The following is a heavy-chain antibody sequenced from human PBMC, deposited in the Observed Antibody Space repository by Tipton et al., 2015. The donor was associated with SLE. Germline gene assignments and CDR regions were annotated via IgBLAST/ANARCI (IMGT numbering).Heavy chain of an antibody. J-gene: IGHJ4*02. Sequence: TLSLTCAVYGGSFSGYYWSWIRQPPGKGLEWIGEINHSGSTNYNPSLKSRVTISVDTSKNQFSLKVSSVTAADTAVYYCARRDPGLELTAWGQGTLVTVSS. V-gene: IGHV4-34*01. D-gene: IGHD1-7*01. CDR1: GGSFSGYY. CDR2: INHSGST. CDR3: ARRDPGLELTA.